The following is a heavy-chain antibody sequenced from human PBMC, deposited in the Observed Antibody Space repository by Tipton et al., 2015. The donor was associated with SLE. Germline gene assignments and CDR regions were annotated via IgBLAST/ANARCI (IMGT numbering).Heavy chain of an antibody. CDR3: ARWGGYCGGDCYSY. J-gene: IGHJ4*02. CDR2: IYTSGSA. Sequence: LRLSCTVSGGSISSGSYYWSWIRQPAGKGLEWIGRIYTSGSANYSPSLKSRVTISVDTSKDQFSLKLSSVTAADTAVYYCARWGGYCGGDCYSYWGQGTLVTVSS. V-gene: IGHV4-61*02. D-gene: IGHD2-21*01. CDR1: GGSISSGSYY.